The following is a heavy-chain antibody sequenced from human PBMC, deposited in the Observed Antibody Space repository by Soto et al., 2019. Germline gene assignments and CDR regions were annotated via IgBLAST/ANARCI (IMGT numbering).Heavy chain of an antibody. Sequence: SETLSLTCTVSGGSISSGGYYWSWIRQHPGKGLEWIGSIYYSGSTYYNPSLKSRVTISVDTSKNQFSLKLSSVTAADTAVYYCASYRYCSGGSCYSSEYFQHWGQGTLVTVSS. CDR2: IYYSGST. J-gene: IGHJ1*01. D-gene: IGHD2-15*01. CDR1: GGSISSGGYY. CDR3: ASYRYCSGGSCYSSEYFQH. V-gene: IGHV4-39*01.